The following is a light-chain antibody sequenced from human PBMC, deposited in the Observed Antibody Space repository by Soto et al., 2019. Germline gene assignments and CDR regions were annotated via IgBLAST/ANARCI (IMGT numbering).Light chain of an antibody. CDR2: GAS. Sequence: EIVLTQSPATLSLFPGERATLSCRASQSVTSNSLAWFQQKPGQAPRLLIYGASYRATGIPDRFSGSGSGTDFTLTVSRVEPEDFAVYHCQQYGGLPRTFGQGTKVDIK. V-gene: IGKV3-20*01. CDR3: QQYGGLPRT. J-gene: IGKJ1*01. CDR1: QSVTSNS.